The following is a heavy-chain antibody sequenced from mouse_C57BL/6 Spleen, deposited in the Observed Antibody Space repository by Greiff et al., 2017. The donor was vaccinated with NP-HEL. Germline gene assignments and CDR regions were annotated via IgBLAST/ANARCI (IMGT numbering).Heavy chain of an antibody. CDR3: ASLIYYDYGFAY. V-gene: IGHV1-26*01. CDR1: GYTFTDYY. CDR2: INPNNGGT. Sequence: EVKLQQSGPELVKPGASVKISCKASGYTFTDYYMNWVKQSHGKSLEWIGDINPNNGGTSYNQKFKGKATLTVDKSSSTAYMELRSLTSEDSAVYYCASLIYYDYGFAYWGQGTLVTVSA. D-gene: IGHD2-4*01. J-gene: IGHJ3*01.